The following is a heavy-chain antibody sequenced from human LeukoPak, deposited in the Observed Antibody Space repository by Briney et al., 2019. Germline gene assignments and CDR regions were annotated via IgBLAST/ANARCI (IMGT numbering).Heavy chain of an antibody. J-gene: IGHJ4*02. D-gene: IGHD2/OR15-2a*01. CDR3: ARESRRSYCNEF. CDR2: INHSGST. V-gene: IGHV4-34*01. Sequence: SETLSLTCAVYGGSFSGYYWSWIRQPPGKGLEWIGEINHSGSTNYNPSLKSRVTISVDTSKNQFSLNLSSVTAADTAVYYCARESRRSYCNEFWGQGTLVTVSS. CDR1: GGSFSGYY.